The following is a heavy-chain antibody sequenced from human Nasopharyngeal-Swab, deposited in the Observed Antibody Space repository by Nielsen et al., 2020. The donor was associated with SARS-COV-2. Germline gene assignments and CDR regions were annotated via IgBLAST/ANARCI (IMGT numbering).Heavy chain of an antibody. V-gene: IGHV4-4*07. CDR2: IYTSGST. Sequence: SETLSLTCTVSGGSISSYYWSWIRQPAGKGLEWIGLIYTSGSTNSNPSLKSRVTLSVDTSKNQFSLKLSSVTAADTAVYYCARNPMDYYDFWSGYYYNWFDPWGQGTLVTVSS. J-gene: IGHJ5*02. CDR1: GGSISSYY. CDR3: ARNPMDYYDFWSGYYYNWFDP. D-gene: IGHD3-3*01.